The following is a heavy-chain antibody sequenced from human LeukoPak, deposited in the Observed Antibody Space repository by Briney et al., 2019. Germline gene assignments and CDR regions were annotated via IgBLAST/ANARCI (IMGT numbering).Heavy chain of an antibody. Sequence: SETLSLTCTVSGGSISSGSYYWSWIRQPAGKGLEWIGRIYTSGSTNYNPSLKSRVTISVDTSKNQFSLKLSSVTAADTAVYYRARVAAAGLRGYFDYWGQGTLVTVSS. CDR1: GGSISSGSYY. V-gene: IGHV4-61*02. D-gene: IGHD6-13*01. J-gene: IGHJ4*02. CDR2: IYTSGST. CDR3: ARVAAAGLRGYFDY.